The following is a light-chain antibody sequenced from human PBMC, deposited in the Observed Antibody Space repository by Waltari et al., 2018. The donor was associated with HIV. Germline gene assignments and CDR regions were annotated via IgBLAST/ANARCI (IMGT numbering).Light chain of an antibody. CDR3: SSYTSNSRV. CDR2: DVT. J-gene: IGLJ1*01. CDR1: TIDVVGYNN. V-gene: IGLV2-14*03. Sequence: QSALTQPASVSGSRGQSITISCPVTTIDVVGYNNVSWYQQHPGKAPKLMIYDVTNRPSGVSNRFSGSKSVNTASLTISGLQAEDEADYYCSSYTSNSRVFGTGTKVTVL.